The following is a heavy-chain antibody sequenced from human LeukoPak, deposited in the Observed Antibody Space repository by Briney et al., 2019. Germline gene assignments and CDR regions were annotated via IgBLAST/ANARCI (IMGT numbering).Heavy chain of an antibody. V-gene: IGHV3-33*01. CDR2: IWFDGPGK. CDR1: GFTFNNYG. CDR3: ARGYLGAQYYFDY. D-gene: IGHD1-14*01. J-gene: IGHJ4*02. Sequence: GGSLRLSCAASGFTFNNYGMHWVRQAPGKGLEWVAVIWFDGPGKYYADSVKGRFTISRDNSKNTLYLQMNSLRAEDTAVYYCARGYLGAQYYFDYWGQGTLVTVSS.